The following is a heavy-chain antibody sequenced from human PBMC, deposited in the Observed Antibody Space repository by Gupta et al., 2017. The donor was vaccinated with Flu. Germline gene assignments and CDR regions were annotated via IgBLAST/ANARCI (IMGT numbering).Heavy chain of an antibody. CDR3: AREKFCSTASCYRWFDP. Sequence: QVQLVQSGAEVKKPGASVKVSCMSSGYTFTAYYIHGVRQAPGQGLEWMGRINPHSRSTNYEQKFQGRVTMTMDTSISTAYMDLNRLRSDDTAVYYCAREKFCSTASCYRWFDPWGQGALVTVSS. V-gene: IGHV1-2*06. CDR2: INPHSRST. D-gene: IGHD2-2*02. J-gene: IGHJ5*02. CDR1: GYTFTAYY.